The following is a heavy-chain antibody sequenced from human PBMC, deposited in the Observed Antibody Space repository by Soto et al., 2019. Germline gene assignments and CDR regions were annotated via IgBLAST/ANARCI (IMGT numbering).Heavy chain of an antibody. Sequence: QVQLVESGGGVVQPGRSLLLSCAASGFTFSSYGMHWVRQAPGKGLEWVAVIWYDGSNKYYADSVKGLFTISRDNSKNTLYLQMNSLRAEDTAVYYCARDDYDSSGYYYYGNAFDIWGQGTMVTVSS. CDR2: IWYDGSNK. V-gene: IGHV3-33*01. J-gene: IGHJ3*02. D-gene: IGHD3-22*01. CDR3: ARDDYDSSGYYYYGNAFDI. CDR1: GFTFSSYG.